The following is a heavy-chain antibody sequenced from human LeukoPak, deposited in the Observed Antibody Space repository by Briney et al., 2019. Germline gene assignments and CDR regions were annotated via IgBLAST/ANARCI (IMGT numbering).Heavy chain of an antibody. V-gene: IGHV4-34*01. CDR2: INHSGST. CDR3: ASGLRGGWFDP. J-gene: IGHJ5*02. CDR1: GGSFSGYY. D-gene: IGHD5-12*01. Sequence: SETLSLTCAVYGGSFSGYYWSWIRQPPGKGLEWMGEINHSGSTNYNPSLKSRVTISVDTPKNQFSLKLSSVTAADTAVYYCASGLRGGWFDPWGQGTLVTVSS.